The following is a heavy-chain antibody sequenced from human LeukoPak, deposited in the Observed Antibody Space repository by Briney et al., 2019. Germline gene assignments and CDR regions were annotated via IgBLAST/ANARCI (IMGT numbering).Heavy chain of an antibody. V-gene: IGHV3-30*04. J-gene: IGHJ4*02. Sequence: PGGSLRLSCAASGFTFSSYAMHWVRQAPGKGLEWVAVISYDGSNKYYADSVKGRFTISRDNSKNTLYLQMNSLRAEDTAVYYCARGQWELLLVDYWGQGTLVTASS. D-gene: IGHD1-26*01. CDR1: GFTFSSYA. CDR2: ISYDGSNK. CDR3: ARGQWELLLVDY.